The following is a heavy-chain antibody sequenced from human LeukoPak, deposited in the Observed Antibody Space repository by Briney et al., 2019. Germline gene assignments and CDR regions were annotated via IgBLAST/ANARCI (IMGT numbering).Heavy chain of an antibody. J-gene: IGHJ4*02. CDR2: INGDGSIT. CDR3: ARPRYSTHPFDY. CDR1: GFSFSTYW. D-gene: IGHD1-1*01. Sequence: PGGSLRLSCAASGFSFSTYWMHWVRQAQGKGLVWVSRINGDGSITTYADSVKGRFTISRDNAKNTLFLQMNSLRAEDTAVYFCARPRYSTHPFDYWGQGTLVTVSS. V-gene: IGHV3-74*01.